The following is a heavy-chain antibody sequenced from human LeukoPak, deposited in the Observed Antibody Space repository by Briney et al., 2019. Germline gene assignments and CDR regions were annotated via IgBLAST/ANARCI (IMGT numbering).Heavy chain of an antibody. CDR3: AREAKGGYYYGSGSYGPDY. CDR2: ISYDGSNK. CDR1: GFTFSSYA. J-gene: IGHJ4*02. Sequence: GGSLRLSCAASGFTFSSYAMHWVRQAPGKGLEWVAVISYDGSNKYYADSVKGRFTISRDNSKNTLYLQMNSLRAEDTAVYYCAREAKGGYYYGSGSYGPDYWGQGTLVTVSS. D-gene: IGHD3-10*01. V-gene: IGHV3-30*01.